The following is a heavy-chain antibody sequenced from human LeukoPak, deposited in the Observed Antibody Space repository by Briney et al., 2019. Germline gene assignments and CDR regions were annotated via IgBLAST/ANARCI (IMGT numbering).Heavy chain of an antibody. CDR2: IYHSGGT. J-gene: IGHJ4*02. CDR1: GGSITSGGYS. D-gene: IGHD6-19*01. V-gene: IGHV4-30-2*01. CDR3: ARGISSGWLLNIDY. Sequence: SQTLSLTCAVSGGSITSGGYSWSWIRQPPGKGLEWIGYIYHSGGTYYNPSLKSRVTISVDRSKNQFSLKLSSVTAADTAVYYCARGISSGWLLNIDYWGQGTLVTVSS.